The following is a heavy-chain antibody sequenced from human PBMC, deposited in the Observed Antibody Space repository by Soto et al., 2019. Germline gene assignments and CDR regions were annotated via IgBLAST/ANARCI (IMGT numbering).Heavy chain of an antibody. D-gene: IGHD3-22*01. Sequence: QVQLQESGPGLVKPSQTLSLTCTVSGGSISGGGYYWSWIRQHPGKGLEWIGYIYYSGTTYYNPSLKSRVTLSVDTSKTQFSLKLSSVTAADTAVDYCARGNDNSGYYLDYWGQGTLLTVSS. CDR3: ARGNDNSGYYLDY. V-gene: IGHV4-31*03. J-gene: IGHJ4*02. CDR1: GGSISGGGYY. CDR2: IYYSGTT.